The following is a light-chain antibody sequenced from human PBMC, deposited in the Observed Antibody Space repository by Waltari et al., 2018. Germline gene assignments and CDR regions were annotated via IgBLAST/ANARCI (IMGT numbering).Light chain of an antibody. J-gene: IGKJ4*01. CDR3: QQYNSHLIT. Sequence: DIQMTQFPPIVSASVGDRITISCRASERINGWLAWYQQKAGQAPKLLIYKASTLERGVPSRFSGSGSGTELSLTIGALQPADFATYYCQQYNSHLITFGGGTTVEMK. CDR2: KAS. CDR1: ERINGW. V-gene: IGKV1-5*03.